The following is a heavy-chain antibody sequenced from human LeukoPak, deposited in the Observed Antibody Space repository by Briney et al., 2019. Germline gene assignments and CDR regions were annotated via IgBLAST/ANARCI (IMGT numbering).Heavy chain of an antibody. CDR1: GYTFTGYY. J-gene: IGHJ5*02. D-gene: IGHD3-10*01. CDR3: ARDLRIRKNYYGSGSSFDP. Sequence: ASVKVSCKASGYTFTGYYMNWVRQAPGQGLEWMGWINPNSGGTNYAQKFQGRVTMTRDTSISTAYMELSRLRSDDTAVYYCARDLRIRKNYYGSGSSFDPWGQGTLVTVSS. CDR2: INPNSGGT. V-gene: IGHV1-2*02.